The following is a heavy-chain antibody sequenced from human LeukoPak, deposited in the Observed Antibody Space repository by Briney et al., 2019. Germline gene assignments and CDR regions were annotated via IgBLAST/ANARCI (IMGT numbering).Heavy chain of an antibody. CDR1: GFTFSSYA. D-gene: IGHD3-22*01. Sequence: GGSLRLSCAASGFTFSSYAMSWVRQAPGKGLEWVSAISGSGGSTYYADSVKGRFTISRNNSKNTLYLQMNSLRAEDTAVYYCAKSSDYYDSSRFDYWGQGTLVTVSS. CDR3: AKSSDYYDSSRFDY. V-gene: IGHV3-23*01. J-gene: IGHJ4*02. CDR2: ISGSGGST.